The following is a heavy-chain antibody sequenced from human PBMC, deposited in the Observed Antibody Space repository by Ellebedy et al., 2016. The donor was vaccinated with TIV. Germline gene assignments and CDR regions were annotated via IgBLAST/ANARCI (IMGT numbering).Heavy chain of an antibody. CDR2: IYSVGTT. Sequence: GESLKISCAVSGFTVSNNYMSWVRQAPGKGLEWVSLIYSVGTTYYADSVKGRFTISRDGSKNPVYLQMNSLRAEDTAMYYCARRDRVAGVDYWGRGTLVTVSS. CDR3: ARRDRVAGVDY. V-gene: IGHV3-53*01. J-gene: IGHJ4*02. D-gene: IGHD6-19*01. CDR1: GFTVSNNY.